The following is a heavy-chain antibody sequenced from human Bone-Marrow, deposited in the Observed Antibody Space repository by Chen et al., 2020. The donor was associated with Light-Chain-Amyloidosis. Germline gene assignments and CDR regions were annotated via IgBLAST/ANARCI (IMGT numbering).Heavy chain of an antibody. Sequence: EVQLVESGGGLVQFGESLRLSCAASGISFSNNWMSWVRQAPGKGLEWGANVQGDGSEKYYVDSVKSRFTIHRDNDKNSLYLQMNSLRDEDTAVYYCTTEDLGAYDHWGQGTLLIVSS. D-gene: IGHD3-16*01. CDR1: GISFSNNW. CDR2: VQGDGSEK. CDR3: TTEDLGAYDH. J-gene: IGHJ4*02. V-gene: IGHV3-7*05.